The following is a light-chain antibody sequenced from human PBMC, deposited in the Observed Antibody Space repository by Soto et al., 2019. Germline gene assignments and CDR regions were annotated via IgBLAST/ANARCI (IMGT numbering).Light chain of an antibody. CDR3: SSYSSSSTPVV. CDR2: DAR. V-gene: IGLV2-14*01. CDR1: SSDVGGYNY. J-gene: IGLJ2*01. Sequence: QSALTQPASVSGSPGQSITISCTGTSSDVGGYNYVAWYQQHPGKAPKLMIYDARTRPSGVSNRFSGSKSGNTASLTISGLQAEDEADYYCSSYSSSSTPVVLGGGTKLTVL.